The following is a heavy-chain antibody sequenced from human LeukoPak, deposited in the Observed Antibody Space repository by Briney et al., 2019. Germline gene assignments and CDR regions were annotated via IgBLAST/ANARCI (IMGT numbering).Heavy chain of an antibody. J-gene: IGHJ4*02. CDR3: ATAPYSSDREVDY. CDR1: GYTLTSYG. Sequence: ASVTVSCKASGYTLTSYGISWVRPAPGQGLAWMGWISAYNGKTNYAQKFQGRVTMTEDTSTDTAYMELSSLRSEDTAVYYRATAPYSSDREVDYWGQGTLVTVSS. D-gene: IGHD6-19*01. V-gene: IGHV1-18*01. CDR2: ISAYNGKT.